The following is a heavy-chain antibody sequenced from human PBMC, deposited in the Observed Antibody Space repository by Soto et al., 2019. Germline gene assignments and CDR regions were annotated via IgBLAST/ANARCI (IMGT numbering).Heavy chain of an antibody. J-gene: IGHJ4*02. CDR2: IWHDGLKK. CDR3: ARDRGADAPIDF. CDR1: RFTFSDYG. V-gene: IGHV3-33*01. Sequence: QVQLVESGGGVVQPERSLRLSCVASRFTFSDYGMHWVRQAPGKGLEGVAVIWHDGLKKDYVDSVKGRFTVSRDNSKNTLYLQMNSRRVEDTATYYCARDRGADAPIDFWGQGTLVTVSS.